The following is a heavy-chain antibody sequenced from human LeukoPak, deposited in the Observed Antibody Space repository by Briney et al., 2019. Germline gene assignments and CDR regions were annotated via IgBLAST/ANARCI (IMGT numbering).Heavy chain of an antibody. V-gene: IGHV3-48*01. D-gene: IGHD5-18*01. CDR2: ISSSSSTI. J-gene: IGHJ5*02. CDR3: ARGLVPDTAMPKGSLPAFDP. CDR1: GFTFSSYS. Sequence: PGGSLRLSCAASGFTFSSYSMNWVRQAPGKGLEWFSAISSSSSTIYYADSVKGRFTISRDNAKNSLYLQMNSLRAEDTAVYYCARGLVPDTAMPKGSLPAFDPWGQGTLVTVSS.